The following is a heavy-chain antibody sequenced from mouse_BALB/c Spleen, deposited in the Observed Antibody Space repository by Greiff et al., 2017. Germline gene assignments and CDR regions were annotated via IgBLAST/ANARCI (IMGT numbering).Heavy chain of an antibody. V-gene: IGHV5-9-4*01. D-gene: IGHD2-12*01. CDR3: ARDYEGYAMDY. Sequence: EVKLVESGGGLVKPGGSLKLSCAASGFTFSSYAMSWVRQSPEKRLEWVAEISSGGSYTYYPDTVTGRFTISRDNAKNTLYLEMSSLRSEDTAMYYCARDYEGYAMDYWGQGTSVTVSS. CDR2: ISSGGSYT. CDR1: GFTFSSYA. J-gene: IGHJ4*01.